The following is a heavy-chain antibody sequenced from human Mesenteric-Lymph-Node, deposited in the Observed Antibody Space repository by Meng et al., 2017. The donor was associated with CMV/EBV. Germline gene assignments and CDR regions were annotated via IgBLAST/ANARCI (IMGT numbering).Heavy chain of an antibody. V-gene: IGHV4-34*01. Sequence: SETLSLTCAVYGGSFSGYYWSWIRQPPGKGLEWIGEINHSGSTNYNPSLKSRVTISVDTSKNQFSLKLSSVTAADTAVYYCARRVAATYNWFDPWGQGTLVTVSS. CDR1: GGSFSGYY. J-gene: IGHJ5*02. CDR3: ARRVAATYNWFDP. D-gene: IGHD2-15*01. CDR2: INHSGST.